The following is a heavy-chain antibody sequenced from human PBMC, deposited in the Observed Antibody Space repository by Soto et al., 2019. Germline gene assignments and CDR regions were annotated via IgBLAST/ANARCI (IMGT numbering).Heavy chain of an antibody. D-gene: IGHD2-15*01. CDR1: GFTFSSYA. CDR3: AKDRYCSGGSCYGTFDY. J-gene: IGHJ4*02. V-gene: IGHV3-23*01. Sequence: XESLRLSCAASGFTFSSYAMSWVRQAPGKGLEWVSAIGGSGGSTYYADSVKGRFTISRDNSKNTLYLQMNRLRAEDTAVYYCAKDRYCSGGSCYGTFDYWGQGTLVTVSS. CDR2: IGGSGGST.